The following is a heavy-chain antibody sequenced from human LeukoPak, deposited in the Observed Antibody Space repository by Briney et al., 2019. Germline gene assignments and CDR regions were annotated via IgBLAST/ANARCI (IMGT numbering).Heavy chain of an antibody. CDR3: ARRYCSGGSCYRTGNWFDP. D-gene: IGHD2-15*01. Sequence: SETLSLTCTVSGVSISNNNYFWAWIRQSPEKGLEWIGSIYYIGSTYYTSSLKSRVTISVDTSKNQFSLKLSSVTAADTAVYYCARRYCSGGSCYRTGNWFDPWGQGTLVTVSS. J-gene: IGHJ5*02. CDR2: IYYIGST. V-gene: IGHV4-39*01. CDR1: GVSISNNNYF.